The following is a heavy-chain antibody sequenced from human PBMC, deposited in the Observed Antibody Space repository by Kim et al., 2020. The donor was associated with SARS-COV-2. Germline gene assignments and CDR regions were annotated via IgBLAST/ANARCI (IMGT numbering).Heavy chain of an antibody. CDR2: IYSGGSST. CDR3: AKDRVDSSGWPDSDELYYFDY. D-gene: IGHD6-19*01. J-gene: IGHJ4*02. CDR1: GFTFSSYA. Sequence: GGSLRLSCAASGFTFSSYAMSWVRQAPGKGLEWVSVIYSGGSSTYYADSVKGRFTISRDNSKNTLYLQMNSLRAEDTAVYYCAKDRVDSSGWPDSDELYYFDYWGQGTLVTVSS. V-gene: IGHV3-23*03.